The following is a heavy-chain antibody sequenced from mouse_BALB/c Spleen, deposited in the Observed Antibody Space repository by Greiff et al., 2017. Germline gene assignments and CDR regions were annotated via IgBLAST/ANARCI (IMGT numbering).Heavy chain of an antibody. Sequence: VQLQQSGAELVRPGTSVKVSCKASGYAFTNYLIEWVKQRPGQGLEWIGVINPGSGGTNYNEKFKGKATLTADKSSSTAYMQLSSLTSDDSAVYFCARNQFAYWGQGTLVTVSA. CDR1: GYAFTNYL. CDR2: INPGSGGT. CDR3: ARNQFAY. V-gene: IGHV1-54*01. J-gene: IGHJ3*01.